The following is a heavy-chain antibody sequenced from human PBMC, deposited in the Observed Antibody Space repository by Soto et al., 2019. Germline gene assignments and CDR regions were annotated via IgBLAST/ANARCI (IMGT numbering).Heavy chain of an antibody. CDR3: ARKGGILTGYGDVVSIPNWFDP. CDR1: GGSISSSSYY. V-gene: IGHV4-39*01. J-gene: IGHJ5*02. CDR2: IYYSGST. Sequence: PSETLSLTCTVSGGSISSSSYYWGWIRQPPGKGLEWIGSIYYSGSTYYNPSLKSRVTISVDTSKNQFSLKLSSVTAADTAVYYCARKGGILTGYGDVVSIPNWFDPWGQGTLVTVSS. D-gene: IGHD3-9*01.